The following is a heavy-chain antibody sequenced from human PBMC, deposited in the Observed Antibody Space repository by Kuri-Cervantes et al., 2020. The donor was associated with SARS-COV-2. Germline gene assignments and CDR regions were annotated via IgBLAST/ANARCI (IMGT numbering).Heavy chain of an antibody. Sequence: GSLRLSCAVYGGSFSGYYWSWIRQPPGKGLEWTGEINHSGSTNYNPSLKSRVTISVDTSKNQFSLKLSSVTAADTAVYYCARGVVGYCTNGVCYRPYYYGMDVWGQGTTVTVSS. CDR2: INHSGST. CDR1: GGSFSGYY. J-gene: IGHJ6*02. D-gene: IGHD2-8*01. V-gene: IGHV4-34*01. CDR3: ARGVVGYCTNGVCYRPYYYGMDV.